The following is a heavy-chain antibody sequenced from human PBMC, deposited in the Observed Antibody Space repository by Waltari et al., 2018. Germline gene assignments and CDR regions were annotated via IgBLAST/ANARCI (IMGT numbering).Heavy chain of an antibody. CDR3: SRDRIWFRETQDY. D-gene: IGHD3-10*01. V-gene: IGHV3-7*01. Sequence: SLRLSCAASGFTFSTYWMTWFRQAPGKGLEWVASLNEDGSSKYYLDSVKGRFTISRDNARNSLYLQMNGLGAEDTAVYYCSRDRIWFRETQDYWGQGTLVTVSS. CDR2: LNEDGSSK. CDR1: GFTFSTYW. J-gene: IGHJ4*02.